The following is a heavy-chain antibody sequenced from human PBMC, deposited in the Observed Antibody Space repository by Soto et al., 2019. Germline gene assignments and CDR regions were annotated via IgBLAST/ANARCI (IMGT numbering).Heavy chain of an antibody. CDR3: ARDSGYIALDY. CDR2: MNQDGSVK. J-gene: IGHJ4*02. V-gene: IGHV3-7*01. CDR1: EFPFRTSW. D-gene: IGHD5-12*01. Sequence: HPGGSLRLSCEASEFPFRTSWMTWVRQAPGKGPEWVANMNQDGSVKNYIASVKGRFTISRDNAKNSLYLQMYSLRAEDTAVYYCARDSGYIALDYWGQGTPVTVSS.